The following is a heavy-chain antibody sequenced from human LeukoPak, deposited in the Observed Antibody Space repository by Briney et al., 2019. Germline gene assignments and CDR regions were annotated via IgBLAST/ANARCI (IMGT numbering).Heavy chain of an antibody. CDR1: GFTFSSYW. D-gene: IGHD1-26*01. CDR3: ARNSGTNP. CDR2: IKQDGSEK. V-gene: IGHV3-7*01. Sequence: GGSLRLSCGASGFTFSSYWMSWVRQAPEKGLEWVANIKQDGSEKYYVDSVKGRFTISRDNAKNSLYLQMNSLRAEDTAVYYCARNSGTNPWGQGTLVTVSS. J-gene: IGHJ5*02.